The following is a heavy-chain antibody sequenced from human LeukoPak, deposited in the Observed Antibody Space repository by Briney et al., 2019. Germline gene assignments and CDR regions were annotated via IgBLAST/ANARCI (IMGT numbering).Heavy chain of an antibody. Sequence: GGSLRLSCEASGFSFDDYAMHWVRQAPGKGLEWVSGISWNSGSIGYADSVKGRFTISRDNAKNSLYLQMNSLRAEDTAVYYCATVFFFFFFFFFFDIWGQGTMVTVSS. CDR3: ATVFFFFFFFFFFDI. D-gene: IGHD3-16*01. CDR1: GFSFDDYA. V-gene: IGHV3-9*01. J-gene: IGHJ3*02. CDR2: ISWNSGSI.